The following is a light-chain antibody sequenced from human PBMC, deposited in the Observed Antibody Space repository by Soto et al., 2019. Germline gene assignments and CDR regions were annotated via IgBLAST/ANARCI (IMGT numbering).Light chain of an antibody. Sequence: EIELTQSPATLSLSPGERATLSCRASQSVDGYLAWYQQKPGQAPRLLIYDASNRATGIPARFSGSGSGTDFTLTISSLEPEDFAVYYCQQRKTWPPITFGQGTRLEIK. CDR2: DAS. J-gene: IGKJ5*01. CDR1: QSVDGY. CDR3: QQRKTWPPIT. V-gene: IGKV3-11*01.